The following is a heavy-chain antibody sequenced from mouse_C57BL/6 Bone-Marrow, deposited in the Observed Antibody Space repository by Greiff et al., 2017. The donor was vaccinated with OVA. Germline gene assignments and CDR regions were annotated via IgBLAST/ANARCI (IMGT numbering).Heavy chain of an antibody. CDR1: GYTFTDYY. CDR3: ARDNDYLYYFDY. Sequence: EVQLKQSGPVLVKPGASVKMSCKASGYTFTDYYMNWVKQSHGKSLEWIGVINPYNGGTSYNQKFKGKATLTVDKSSSTAYMELNSLTSEDSAVYYCARDNDYLYYFDYWGQGTTLTVSS. J-gene: IGHJ2*01. D-gene: IGHD2-4*01. V-gene: IGHV1-19*01. CDR2: INPYNGGT.